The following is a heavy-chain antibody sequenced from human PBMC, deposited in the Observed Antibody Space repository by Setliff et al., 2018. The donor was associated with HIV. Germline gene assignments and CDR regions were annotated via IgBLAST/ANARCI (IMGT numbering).Heavy chain of an antibody. V-gene: IGHV4-61*01. Sequence: PSETLSLTCTVSGGSVSSGSHYWSWIRQPPGKGLEWIGYIYYSGSTKHNPSLKSRVTISLDTSKNQFSLKLTSVTAADTAVYYCARYSPRGYTLTGPYWGQGTLVTVSS. J-gene: IGHJ4*02. CDR2: IYYSGST. D-gene: IGHD6-25*01. CDR3: ARYSPRGYTLTGPY. CDR1: GGSVSSGSHY.